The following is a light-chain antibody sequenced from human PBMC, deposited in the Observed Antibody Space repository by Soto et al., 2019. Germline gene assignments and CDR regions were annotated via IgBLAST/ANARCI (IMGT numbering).Light chain of an antibody. CDR2: AAS. J-gene: IGKJ2*01. CDR3: QQSSSIPYT. V-gene: IGKV1-39*01. Sequence: DIQMTQSPSSLSASVGDRVTITCRASQTISSYLNWYQQNPGTAPKLLIYAASSLQSGVPSRFSGSGSGTDFTLTISSLQPEDFATYYCQQSSSIPYTFGQGTKLEIK. CDR1: QTISSY.